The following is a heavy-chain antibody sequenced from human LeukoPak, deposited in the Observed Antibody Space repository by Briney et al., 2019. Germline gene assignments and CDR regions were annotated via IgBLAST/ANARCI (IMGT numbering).Heavy chain of an antibody. J-gene: IGHJ3*02. Sequence: ASVKVSCKASGGTFSSYGISWVRQAPGQGLEWMGWISAYNGNTNYAQKLQGRVTMTTDTSTSTAYMELRSLRSDDTAVYYCAREPYFIRYFARDKAFDIWGQGTMVTVSS. V-gene: IGHV1-18*01. CDR2: ISAYNGNT. D-gene: IGHD3-9*01. CDR3: AREPYFIRYFARDKAFDI. CDR1: GGTFSSYG.